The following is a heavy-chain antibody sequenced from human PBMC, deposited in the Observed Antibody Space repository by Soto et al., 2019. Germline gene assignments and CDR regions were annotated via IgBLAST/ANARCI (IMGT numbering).Heavy chain of an antibody. CDR1: GGSISSGGYS. V-gene: IGHV4-30-2*01. CDR2: IYHSGST. CDR3: ARGRGGGVTMIVVSHFDY. Sequence: NPSETLSLTCAVSGGSISSGGYSWIRIRQPPGKGLEWIGYIYHSGSTYYNPSLKSRVTISVDRSKNQFSLKLSSVTAADTAVYYCARGRGGGVTMIVVSHFDYWGQGTLVTVSS. J-gene: IGHJ4*02. D-gene: IGHD3-22*01.